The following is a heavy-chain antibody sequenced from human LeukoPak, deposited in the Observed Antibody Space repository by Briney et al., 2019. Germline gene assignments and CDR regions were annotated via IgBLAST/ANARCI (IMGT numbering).Heavy chain of an antibody. J-gene: IGHJ5*02. Sequence: SETLSLTCTVSGGSISSYYWSWIRQPPGKGPEWIGYIYYSGSTNYNPSLKSRVTISVDTSKNQFSLKLSSVTAADTAVYYCARVLSLTRRWFDPWGQGTLVTVSS. CDR2: IYYSGST. CDR1: GGSISSYY. V-gene: IGHV4-59*01. CDR3: ARVLSLTRRWFDP.